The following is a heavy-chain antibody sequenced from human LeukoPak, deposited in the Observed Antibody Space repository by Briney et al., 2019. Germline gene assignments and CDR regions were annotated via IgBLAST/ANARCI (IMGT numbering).Heavy chain of an antibody. D-gene: IGHD3-10*01. J-gene: IGHJ5*01. CDR1: AASISSYH. CDR3: ARDRGLDGSDQLDS. Sequence: KPSETLSLTCTVFAASISSYHWIWISQPAGKGLEWIGRINSNGDTVYNPSLKSRATMSLDMTNNQFSLKLSSVTAADTAVYYCARDRGLDGSDQLDSWGPGTLVTVSS. V-gene: IGHV4-4*07. CDR2: INSNGDT.